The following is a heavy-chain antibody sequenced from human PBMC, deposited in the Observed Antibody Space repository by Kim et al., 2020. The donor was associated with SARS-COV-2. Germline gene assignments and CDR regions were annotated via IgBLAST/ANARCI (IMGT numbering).Heavy chain of an antibody. Sequence: GGSLRLSCATSGFTFSSYAMNWVRQTPGKGLEWVSSISSTTNYRNYADSVRGRFTISRDNTENSLFLDMNSLRAEDTAIYYCAREGSRGSRLMGALDLWG. J-gene: IGHJ3*01. V-gene: IGHV3-21*06. CDR2: ISSTTNYR. D-gene: IGHD6-19*01. CDR1: GFTFSSYA. CDR3: AREGSRGSRLMGALDL.